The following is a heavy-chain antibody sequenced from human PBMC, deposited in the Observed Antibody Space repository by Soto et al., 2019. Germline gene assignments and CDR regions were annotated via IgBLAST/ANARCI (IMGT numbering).Heavy chain of an antibody. CDR2: ISAYNGKT. D-gene: IGHD6-6*01. Sequence: QVQLVQSGAEVKKPGASVKVSCKASGYTFTSYGISWGRQAPGQGRERLGGISAYNGKTNYAQKLQGRVTMTTDTSTSTAYMELRRLISDDTAVDYCAGDSDQSIEARRGGNWFDPWGQGTLVTVSS. CDR1: GYTFTSYG. CDR3: AGDSDQSIEARRGGNWFDP. J-gene: IGHJ5*02. V-gene: IGHV1-18*04.